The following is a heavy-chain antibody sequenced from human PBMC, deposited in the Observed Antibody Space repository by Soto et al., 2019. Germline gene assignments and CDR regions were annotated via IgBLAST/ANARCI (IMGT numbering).Heavy chain of an antibody. CDR1: GDPISRYH. CDR2: GHNSGST. V-gene: IGHV4-59*01. D-gene: IGHD6-19*01. Sequence: QVQLQESGPGLVKPSETLSLSCTVSGDPISRYHWSWIRQTPGKGLEWIGYGHNSGSTSYNPSLKSRVTISIDTSRKQFSLRLRSVTAADTAVYYCTGDRNNRVWYKYWGQGTLVTVSS. CDR3: TGDRNNRVWYKY. J-gene: IGHJ4*02.